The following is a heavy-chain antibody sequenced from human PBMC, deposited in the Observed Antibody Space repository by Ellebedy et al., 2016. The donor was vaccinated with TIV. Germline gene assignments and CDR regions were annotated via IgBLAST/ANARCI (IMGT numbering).Heavy chain of an antibody. Sequence: ASVKVSCKASGFAFGSYSFSWVRQAPGHGLEWMGWISVYNGDTKYAQKVQGRVTMTTDTSTATAYMELRSLKSDDTAVYYCARVGWGYSGGEEYWGQGALVIVSS. CDR1: GFAFGSYS. V-gene: IGHV1-18*01. CDR3: ARVGWGYSGGEEY. D-gene: IGHD5-12*01. J-gene: IGHJ4*02. CDR2: ISVYNGDT.